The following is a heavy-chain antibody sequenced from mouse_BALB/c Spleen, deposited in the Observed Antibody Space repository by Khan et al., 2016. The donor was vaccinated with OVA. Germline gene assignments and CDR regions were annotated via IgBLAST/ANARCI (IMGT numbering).Heavy chain of an antibody. V-gene: IGHV9-4*02. J-gene: IGHJ4*01. Sequence: QIQLVQSGPELKKPGETVRISCKASGYTFTTAGMQWVQKMPGKGLKWIGWINTHSGVPKYAEDFKGRFAFSLETSSSTVYLQITKLKNADTATYFCARGGAAYYRNDGGAMDYWGQGTSVTVSS. CDR3: ARGGAAYYRNDGGAMDY. D-gene: IGHD2-14*01. CDR2: INTHSGVP. CDR1: GYTFTTAG.